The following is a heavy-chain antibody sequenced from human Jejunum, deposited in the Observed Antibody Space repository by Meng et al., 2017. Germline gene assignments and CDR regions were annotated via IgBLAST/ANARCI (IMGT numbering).Heavy chain of an antibody. V-gene: IGHV3-48*03. CDR2: ISGSGSTI. J-gene: IGHJ4*02. CDR1: GFTFNRHE. CDR3: AREGCTNYYIDFDY. D-gene: IGHD4/OR15-4a*01. Sequence: GGSLRLSCAASGFTFNRHEMNWVRQAPGKGLEWVSYISGSGSTIHYADSVKGRFTISRDNAKSSLYLQMNSLRAEDTAVYYCAREGCTNYYIDFDYWGQGALVTVSS.